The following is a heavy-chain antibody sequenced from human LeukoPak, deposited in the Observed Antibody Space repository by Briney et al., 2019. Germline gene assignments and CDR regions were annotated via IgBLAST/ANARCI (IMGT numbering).Heavy chain of an antibody. CDR1: GFTSNRYG. Sequence: GGSLRLSCAASGFTSNRYGMSWVRQAPGKGLEWVSGISASGANRYYADSVKGRFTISRDNPKNTLYLQMNSLRAEDTAVYYCAKRSAESSGYFDYWGQGTLVTVSS. CDR2: ISASGANR. J-gene: IGHJ4*02. CDR3: AKRSAESSGYFDY. V-gene: IGHV3-23*01. D-gene: IGHD3-22*01.